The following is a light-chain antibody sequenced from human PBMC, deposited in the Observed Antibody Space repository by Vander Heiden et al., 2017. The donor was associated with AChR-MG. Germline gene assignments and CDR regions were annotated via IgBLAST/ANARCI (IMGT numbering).Light chain of an antibody. CDR3: AAWDDGLSGPV. CDR1: SSNIGGNY. Sequence: QSVLTQPPSASGTPGQRVTISCSGSSSNIGGNYVFWYQHLPGTPPKLLIYSNNQRPSGVPDRFSGSKSGTSASLAISGLRSEDEADYYCAAWDDGLSGPVFGGGTKLTVL. V-gene: IGLV1-47*02. J-gene: IGLJ3*02. CDR2: SNN.